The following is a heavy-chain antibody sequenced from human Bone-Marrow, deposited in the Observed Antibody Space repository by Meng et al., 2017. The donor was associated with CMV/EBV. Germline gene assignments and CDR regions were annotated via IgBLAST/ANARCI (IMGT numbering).Heavy chain of an antibody. J-gene: IGHJ4*02. CDR1: GFTFSSYA. CDR3: AKMADYGDYGKN. V-gene: IGHV3-23*03. Sequence: GESLKISCAASGFTFSSYAMSWVRQAPGKGLEWVSVIYSGGSSTYYADSVKGRFTISRDNSKNTLYLQMNSLRAEDTAVYYCAKMADYGDYGKNWGQGTLVPSPQ. D-gene: IGHD4-17*01. CDR2: IYSGGSST.